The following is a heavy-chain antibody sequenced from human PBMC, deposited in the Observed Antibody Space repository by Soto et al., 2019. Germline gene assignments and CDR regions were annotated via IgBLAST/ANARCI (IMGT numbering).Heavy chain of an antibody. J-gene: IGHJ4*02. CDR3: ARVGYSYGLDY. CDR1: GYTFTSYY. D-gene: IGHD5-18*01. V-gene: IGHV1-46*03. CDR2: INPSGGST. Sequence: QVQLVQSGAEVKKPGASVKVSCKASGYTFTSYYMHWVRQAPGQGLEWMGLINPSGGSTSYAQKFQGRVTMTRHTSTSTVYMELSSLRAEDTAVYYCARVGYSYGLDYWGQGTLVTVSS.